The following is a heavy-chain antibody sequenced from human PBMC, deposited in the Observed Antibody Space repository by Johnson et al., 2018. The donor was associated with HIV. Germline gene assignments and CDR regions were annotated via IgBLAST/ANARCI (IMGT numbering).Heavy chain of an antibody. CDR1: GLTFSDYY. V-gene: IGHV3-20*04. Sequence: VQLVESGGGLVKPGGSLRLSCAAPGLTFSDYYMTWIRQAPGKGLEWVSGINWNGGSKGYADSVKGRFIISRDNAKNSLNLQMNSLRTEDTALYYCATGWGNWNDEGPDAFDIWGQGTMVTVSS. J-gene: IGHJ3*02. CDR3: ATGWGNWNDEGPDAFDI. CDR2: INWNGGSK. D-gene: IGHD1-20*01.